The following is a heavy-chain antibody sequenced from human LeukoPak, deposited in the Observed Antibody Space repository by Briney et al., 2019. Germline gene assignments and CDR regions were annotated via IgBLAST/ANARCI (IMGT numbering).Heavy chain of an antibody. V-gene: IGHV1-69*13. Sequence: ASVKVSCKASGGTFSSYAISWVRQAPGQGLEWMGGIIPIFGTANYAQKFQGRVTITADESTSTAYMGLSSLRSEDTAVYYCAADLWRGYHSTGNFDYWGQGTLVTVSS. J-gene: IGHJ4*02. CDR2: IIPIFGTA. CDR3: AADLWRGYHSTGNFDY. D-gene: IGHD3-3*01. CDR1: GGTFSSYA.